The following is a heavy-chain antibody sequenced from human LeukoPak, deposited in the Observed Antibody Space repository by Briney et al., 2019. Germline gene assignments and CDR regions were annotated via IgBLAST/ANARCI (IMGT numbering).Heavy chain of an antibody. CDR3: ARGTRLGQYYFDY. D-gene: IGHD6-25*01. CDR1: GGTFSSYA. CDR2: IIPIFGTA. V-gene: IGHV1-69*01. Sequence: SVKVSCKASGGTFSSYAISWVRQAPGQGLEWMGGIIPIFGTANYAQKFQGRVTITADESTSTAYMELSSLRSEDTAVYYCARGTRLGQYYFDYWGQGTLVTVSS. J-gene: IGHJ4*02.